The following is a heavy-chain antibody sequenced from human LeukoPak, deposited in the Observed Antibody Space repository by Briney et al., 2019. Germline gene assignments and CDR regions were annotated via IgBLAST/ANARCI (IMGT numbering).Heavy chain of an antibody. CDR1: GGSISSSSYY. Sequence: KPSETLSLTCTVSGGSISSSSYYWGWIRQPPGKGLEWIGSIYYSGSTYYNPSLKSRVTISVDTSKNQFSLKLSSVTAADTAVYYCARAGYDYGNWFDPWGQGTLVTVSS. V-gene: IGHV4-39*07. CDR2: IYYSGST. CDR3: ARAGYDYGNWFDP. J-gene: IGHJ5*02. D-gene: IGHD3-16*01.